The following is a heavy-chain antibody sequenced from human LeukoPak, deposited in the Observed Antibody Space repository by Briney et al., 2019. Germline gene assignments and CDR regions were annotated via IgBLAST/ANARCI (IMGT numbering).Heavy chain of an antibody. CDR2: MNPNSGNT. Sequence: ASVKVSCKASGYTFSSFGISWVRQAPGQGLEWMGWMNPNSGNTGYAQKFQGRVTMTRNTSISTAYMELSSLRSEDTAVYYCASGYYDILTGYYTRDAFDIWGQGTMVTVSS. D-gene: IGHD3-9*01. CDR1: GYTFSSFG. V-gene: IGHV1-8*01. J-gene: IGHJ3*02. CDR3: ASGYYDILTGYYTRDAFDI.